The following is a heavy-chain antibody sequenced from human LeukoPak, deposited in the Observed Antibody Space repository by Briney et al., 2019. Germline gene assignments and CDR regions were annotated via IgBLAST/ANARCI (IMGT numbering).Heavy chain of an antibody. CDR1: GFTFSSYA. CDR2: ISGSGGST. J-gene: IGHJ5*02. CDR3: ARDALDTEWKPRKTSITMIVAWFDP. D-gene: IGHD3-22*01. Sequence: GGSLRLSCAASGFTFSSYAMSWVRQAPGKGLEWVSAISGSGGSTYYADSVKGRFTISRDNSKNTLYLQMNSLRAEDTAVYYCARDALDTEWKPRKTSITMIVAWFDPWGQGTLVTVSS. V-gene: IGHV3-23*01.